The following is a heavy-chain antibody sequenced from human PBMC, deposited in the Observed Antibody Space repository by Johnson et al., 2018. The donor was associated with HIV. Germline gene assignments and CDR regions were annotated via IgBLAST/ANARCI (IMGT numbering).Heavy chain of an antibody. J-gene: IGHJ3*02. CDR3: ARGGGSSVAFDI. CDR1: GFTFSNAW. Sequence: EQLVESGGGLVQPGRSLRLSCAASGFTFSNAWMSWVRQAPGKGLEWVSDISASGDATYYADSVKGRFSISRDNSKNTLYLQMHSLRAEDTAVYYCARGGGSSVAFDIWGQGTMVTVSS. D-gene: IGHD1-26*01. CDR2: ISASGDAT. V-gene: IGHV3-23*04.